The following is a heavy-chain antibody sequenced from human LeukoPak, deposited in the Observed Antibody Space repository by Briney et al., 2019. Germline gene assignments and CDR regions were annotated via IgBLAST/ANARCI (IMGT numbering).Heavy chain of an antibody. CDR2: INHSGNI. V-gene: IGHV4-34*01. CDR3: ARDFSSSSTVYYYYYMDV. Sequence: SETLSLTCAVYGGSFSGYSWIWNRQPPGKGLEWIGEINHSGNINYDPSHKSRVTISVDTSKNQFSLKLRSVTAADTAIYYCARDFSSSSTVYYYYYMDVWGKGTTVTVSS. D-gene: IGHD6-6*01. CDR1: GGSFSGYS. J-gene: IGHJ6*03.